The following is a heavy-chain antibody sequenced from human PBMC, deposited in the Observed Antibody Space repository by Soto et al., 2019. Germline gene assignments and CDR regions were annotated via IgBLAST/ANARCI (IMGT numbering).Heavy chain of an antibody. CDR3: ARGVLHSSSSGGVDY. CDR1: GGSFSGYY. V-gene: IGHV4-34*01. Sequence: PSEALSLTCAVYGGSFSGYYWRWIRQPPGKGLEWMGEINHSGSTNYNPSLKSRVTISVDTSKNQFSLKLSSVTAADTAVYYCARGVLHSSSSGGVDYWGQGTLVTVSS. CDR2: INHSGST. J-gene: IGHJ4*02. D-gene: IGHD6-6*01.